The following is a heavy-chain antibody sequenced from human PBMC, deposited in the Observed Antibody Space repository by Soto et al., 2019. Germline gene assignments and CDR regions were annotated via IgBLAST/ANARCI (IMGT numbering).Heavy chain of an antibody. CDR2: IYYSGST. V-gene: IGHV4-59*01. D-gene: IGHD2-2*01. Sequence: SETLSLTCTVSGGSISSYYWSWIRQPPGKGLEWIGYIYYSGSTNYNPSLKSRVTISVDTSKNQFSLKLSSVTAADTAVYYCARDRGYCSSTSCNYYYRMDVWGQGTTVT. CDR1: GGSISSYY. J-gene: IGHJ6*02. CDR3: ARDRGYCSSTSCNYYYRMDV.